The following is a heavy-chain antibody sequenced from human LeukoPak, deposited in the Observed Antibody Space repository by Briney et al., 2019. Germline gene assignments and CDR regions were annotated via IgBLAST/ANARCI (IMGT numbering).Heavy chain of an antibody. CDR3: ARGSTYYYGSGSYYYNY. J-gene: IGHJ4*02. D-gene: IGHD3-10*01. V-gene: IGHV4-34*01. CDR2: INQSGSA. Sequence: SETLSLTCAVYGGSFSDYYWSWIRQPPGKGLEWIGEINQSGSANYNPSLKSRVTISVDTSKNQFSLKVSSVTAADTAVYYCARGSTYYYGSGSYYYNYWGQGTLVTVSS. CDR1: GGSFSDYY.